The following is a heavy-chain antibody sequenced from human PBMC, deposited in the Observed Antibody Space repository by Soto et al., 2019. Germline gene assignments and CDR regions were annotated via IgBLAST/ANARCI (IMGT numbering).Heavy chain of an antibody. CDR1: GFTFSSYS. CDR3: ASSYSSSWYDYYDGMDV. CDR2: ISSSSSYI. J-gene: IGHJ6*02. D-gene: IGHD6-13*01. Sequence: EVQLVESGGGLVKPGGSLRLSCAASGFTFSSYSMNWVRQAPGKGLEWVSSISSSSSYIYYADSVKGRFTISRDNAKNSLYLQMNSRRAEDTAVYYCASSYSSSWYDYYDGMDVWGQGTTVTVSS. V-gene: IGHV3-21*01.